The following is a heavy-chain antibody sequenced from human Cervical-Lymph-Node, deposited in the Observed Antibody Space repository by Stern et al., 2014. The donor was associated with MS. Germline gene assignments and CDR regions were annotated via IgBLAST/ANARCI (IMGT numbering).Heavy chain of an antibody. CDR1: GFTFSSYW. CDR3: ARALGYCSSTSCPNWFDP. D-gene: IGHD2-2*01. J-gene: IGHJ5*02. V-gene: IGHV3-74*01. Sequence: EVQLVESGGGLVQPGGSLRLSCAASGFTFSSYWMHWVRQAPGKGLVWVSRINSDGSSTSYADSVKGRFTISRDNAKNTLYLQMNSLRAEDTAVYYCARALGYCSSTSCPNWFDPWGQGTLVTVSS. CDR2: INSDGSST.